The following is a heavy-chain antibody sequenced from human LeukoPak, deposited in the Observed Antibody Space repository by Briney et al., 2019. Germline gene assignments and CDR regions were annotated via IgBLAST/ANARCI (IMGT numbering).Heavy chain of an antibody. CDR3: ARRFDL. CDR1: GFRFSSFS. J-gene: IGHJ2*01. V-gene: IGHV3-7*01. CDR2: IKEDGREK. Sequence: PGGSLRLSCEASGFRFSSFSMDWVRQAPGKGLKWLADIKEDGREKNYVDSVKGRCTISRDNAKNSVYLQMNSLRVEDTAMYYCARRFDLWGRGIVVTVSS.